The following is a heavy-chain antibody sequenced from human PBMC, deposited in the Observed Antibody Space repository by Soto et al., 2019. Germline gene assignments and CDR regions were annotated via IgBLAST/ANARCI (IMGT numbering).Heavy chain of an antibody. Sequence: PAGSLRLSCAASGFTFSSYGMHWVRQAPGKGLEWVAVIWYDGSNKYHADSVKGRFTISRDNSKNTLYLQMNSLRAEDTAVYYCARDSGITIFGVVMGQDLYYMDVWGKGTTVTVSS. V-gene: IGHV3-33*01. CDR2: IWYDGSNK. CDR1: GFTFSSYG. D-gene: IGHD3-3*01. J-gene: IGHJ6*03. CDR3: ARDSGITIFGVVMGQDLYYMDV.